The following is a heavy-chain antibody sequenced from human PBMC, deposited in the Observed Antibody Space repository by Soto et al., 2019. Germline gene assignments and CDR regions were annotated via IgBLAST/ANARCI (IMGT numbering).Heavy chain of an antibody. D-gene: IGHD1-1*01. CDR2: IWYDGSNK. CDR3: ARDSSQITTEAFDI. V-gene: IGHV3-33*01. CDR1: GFTFSSYG. Sequence: QVQLVESGGGVVKPGRSLRLSCAASGFTFSSYGMHWVRQAPGKGLEWVAVIWYDGSNKYYADSVKGRFTISRDNSKNTLYMQMNSLRAEDTAVYYCARDSSQITTEAFDIWGQGTMVTVSS. J-gene: IGHJ3*02.